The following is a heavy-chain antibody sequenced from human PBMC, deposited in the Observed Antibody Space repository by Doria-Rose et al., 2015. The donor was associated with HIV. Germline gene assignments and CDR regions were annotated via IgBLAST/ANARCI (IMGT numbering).Heavy chain of an antibody. J-gene: IGHJ4*02. Sequence: QITLKESGPVLVKPTETLTLTCTVSGVSLSSPGMGVSWIRQPPGKTLEWLADHFSDDERCYKTSLKSRLTISRGTSKSQVVLTMTDMDPVDTATYYCARIKSSRWYHKYYFDFWGQGTLVIVSA. CDR1: GVSLSSPGMG. D-gene: IGHD6-13*01. V-gene: IGHV2-26*01. CDR2: HFSDDER. CDR3: ARIKSSRWYHKYYFDF.